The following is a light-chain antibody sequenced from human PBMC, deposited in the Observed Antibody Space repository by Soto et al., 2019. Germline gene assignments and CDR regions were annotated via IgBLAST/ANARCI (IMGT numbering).Light chain of an antibody. V-gene: IGKV3-11*01. CDR2: DGS. CDR1: QSVAIL. CDR3: QQRISWPPT. Sequence: EIVLTQSPATLSLSPGERATVSCRASQSVAILVAWYQQKPGQAPRLLIYDGSNRATGIPARFSGSGSGTDFTLTISSLEPEDFALYYCQQRISWPPTFGQGTRLEMK. J-gene: IGKJ5*01.